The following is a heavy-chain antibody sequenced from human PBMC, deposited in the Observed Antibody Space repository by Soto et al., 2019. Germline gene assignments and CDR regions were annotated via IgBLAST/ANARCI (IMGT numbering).Heavy chain of an antibody. V-gene: IGHV3-33*01. D-gene: IGHD3-3*01. J-gene: IGHJ6*02. CDR3: ARAGVVITMYYYYGMDV. CDR1: GFTFSSYG. CDR2: IWYDGSSK. Sequence: PGGSLRLSCAASGFTFSSYGMHWVRQAPGKGLEWVAVIWYDGSSKYYADSVKGRFTISRDNSKNTLYLQMNSLRAEDTAVYYCARAGVVITMYYYYGMDVWGQGTTVTVSS.